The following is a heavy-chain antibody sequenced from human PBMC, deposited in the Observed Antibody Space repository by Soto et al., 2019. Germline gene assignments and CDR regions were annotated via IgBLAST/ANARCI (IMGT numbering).Heavy chain of an antibody. Sequence: WGTLRLSCAASGFSFSSDWICWVRHRQGKGLGWVANIKQDGSEKYYLDSVKGRCTISRDNAKNKLYLQMNSLGAEATAVYYFARDTLLRDSDCSPHCMDFWGQGTMVTVSS. V-gene: IGHV3-7*05. CDR2: IKQDGSEK. J-gene: IGHJ6*02. D-gene: IGHD2-21*02. CDR1: GFSFSSDW. CDR3: ARDTLLRDSDCSPHCMDF.